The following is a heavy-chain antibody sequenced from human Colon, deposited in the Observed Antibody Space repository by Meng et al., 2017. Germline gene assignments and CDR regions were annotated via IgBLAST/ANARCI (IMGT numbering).Heavy chain of an antibody. V-gene: IGHV4-4*02. Sequence: QGPAQESGPGLVKPSETLSLTCAVSGGSISRSDWWSWVRQPPGKGLEWIGETSHSGSTNYSPSLKSRVTISLDKSKNQLSLKLNSVTAADTAVYYCASSDYYRSDYWGQGTLVTVSS. CDR2: TSHSGST. CDR1: GGSISRSDW. CDR3: ASSDYYRSDY. D-gene: IGHD3-22*01. J-gene: IGHJ4*02.